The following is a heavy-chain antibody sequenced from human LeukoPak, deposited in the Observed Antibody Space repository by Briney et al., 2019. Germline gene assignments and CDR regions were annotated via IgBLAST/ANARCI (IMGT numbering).Heavy chain of an antibody. V-gene: IGHV3-23*01. CDR3: TQRGYSGYDLEGSYYFDY. CDR1: GFTFSSYA. CDR2: NSGTGRST. D-gene: IGHD5-12*01. J-gene: IGHJ4*02. Sequence: SGGSLRLSCAASGFTFSSYAMSWVRQAPGTGLEWVSGNSGTGRSTYYADSVKGRFTISRDNSKNTLYLQMNRLRAEDTAVYYCTQRGYSGYDLEGSYYFDYWGQGTLVTVSS.